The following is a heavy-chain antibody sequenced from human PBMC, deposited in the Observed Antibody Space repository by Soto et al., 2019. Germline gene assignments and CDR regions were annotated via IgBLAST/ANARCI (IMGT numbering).Heavy chain of an antibody. V-gene: IGHV1-2*02. CDR2: INPNSGGT. Sequence: GASVKVSCKASGYTFTGYYMHWVRQAPGQELEWMGWINPNSGGTNYAQKFQGRVTMTRDTSISTAYMELSRLRSDDTAVYYCARELWKGYCSGGSCYTSEYYYYGMDVWGQGTTVTVS. CDR1: GYTFTGYY. D-gene: IGHD2-15*01. CDR3: ARELWKGYCSGGSCYTSEYYYYGMDV. J-gene: IGHJ6*02.